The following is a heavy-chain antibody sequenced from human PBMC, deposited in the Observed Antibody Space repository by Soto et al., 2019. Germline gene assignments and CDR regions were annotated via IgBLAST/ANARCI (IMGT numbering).Heavy chain of an antibody. CDR3: AKDTREGFGITIFGVVIIPFGMDV. CDR1: GFTFSSYA. D-gene: IGHD3-3*01. V-gene: IGHV3-23*01. J-gene: IGHJ6*02. Sequence: GGSLRLSCAASGFTFSSYAMSWVRQAPGKGLEWVSAISGSGGSTYYADSVKGRFTISRDNSKNTLYLQMNSLRAEDTAVYYCAKDTREGFGITIFGVVIIPFGMDVWGQGTTVTVSS. CDR2: ISGSGGST.